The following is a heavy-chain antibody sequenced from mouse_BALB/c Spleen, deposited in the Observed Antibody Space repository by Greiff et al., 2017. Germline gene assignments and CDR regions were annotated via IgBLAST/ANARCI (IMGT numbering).Heavy chain of an antibody. J-gene: IGHJ4*01. Sequence: EVKLVEPGGGLVQPGGSMKLSCVASGFTFSNYWMNWVRQSPEKGLEWVAEIRLKSNNYATHYAESVKGRFTISRDDSKSSVYLQMNNLRAEDTGIYYCTSVYYDYDGGVYYAMDYWGQGTSVTVSS. CDR3: TSVYYDYDGGVYYAMDY. CDR2: IRLKSNNYAT. D-gene: IGHD2-4*01. V-gene: IGHV6-6*02. CDR1: GFTFSNYW.